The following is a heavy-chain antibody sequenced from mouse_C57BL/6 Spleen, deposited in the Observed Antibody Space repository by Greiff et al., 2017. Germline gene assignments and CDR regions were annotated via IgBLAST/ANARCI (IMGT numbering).Heavy chain of an antibody. J-gene: IGHJ1*03. CDR1: GFTFSSYG. CDR2: ISSGGSYT. V-gene: IGHV5-6*01. CDR3: ARHHYYGSSYVWYFDV. Sequence: EVKLMESGGDLVKPGGSLKLSCAASGFTFSSYGMSWVRQTPDKRLEWVATISSGGSYTYYPDSVKGRFTISRDNAKNTLYLQMSSLKSEDTAMYYCARHHYYGSSYVWYFDVWGTGTTVTVSS. D-gene: IGHD1-1*01.